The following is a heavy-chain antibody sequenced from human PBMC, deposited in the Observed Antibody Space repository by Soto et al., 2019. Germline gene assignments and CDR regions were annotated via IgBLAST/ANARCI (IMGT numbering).Heavy chain of an antibody. J-gene: IGHJ4*02. D-gene: IGHD3-16*01. V-gene: IGHV4-39*01. CDR3: ARHPKYDGFDY. Sequence: PSETLSLTCTVSGGSISSSSYYWGWIRQPPGKGLEWIGSIYYSGSTYYNPSLKSRVTISVDTSKNQFSLKLSSVTAADTAVYYCARHPKYDGFDYWGQGTLVTVSS. CDR2: IYYSGST. CDR1: GGSISSSSYY.